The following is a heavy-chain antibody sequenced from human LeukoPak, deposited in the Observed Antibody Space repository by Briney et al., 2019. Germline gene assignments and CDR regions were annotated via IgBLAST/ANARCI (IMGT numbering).Heavy chain of an antibody. Sequence: GGSLRLSCVTSGFPFTTYWIHWIRQAPGKGLEWVSRLSSDGSRSTYADSVKGRFTISRDNAKNSLYLQMNSLRVEDTAVYYCTRSGRYFDYWGQGTLVTVSS. D-gene: IGHD3-10*01. CDR2: LSSDGSRS. CDR3: TRSGRYFDY. J-gene: IGHJ4*02. V-gene: IGHV3-74*03. CDR1: GFPFTTYW.